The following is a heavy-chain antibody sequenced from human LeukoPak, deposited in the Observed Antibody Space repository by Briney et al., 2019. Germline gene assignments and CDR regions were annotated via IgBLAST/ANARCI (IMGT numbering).Heavy chain of an antibody. D-gene: IGHD4-17*01. CDR2: ISAYNGNT. J-gene: IGHJ4*02. CDR1: GYTFTSYG. CDR3: ASFSTVTTRDY. V-gene: IGHV1-18*01. Sequence: ASVKVSCKASGYTFTSYGISWVRQAPGQGLEWMGWISAYNGNTNYAQKLQGRVTMTTDTSTSTVYMELSSLRSEDTAVYYCASFSTVTTRDYWGQGTLVTVSS.